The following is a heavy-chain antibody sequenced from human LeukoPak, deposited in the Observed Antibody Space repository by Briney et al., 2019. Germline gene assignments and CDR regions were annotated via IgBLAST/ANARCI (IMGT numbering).Heavy chain of an antibody. CDR3: ARHGFLWPTTFDY. Sequence: SETLSLTCAVYGGSFSGYYWSWIRQPPGKGLEWIGEINHSGSTNYNPSLKSRVTISVDTSKNQFSLKLSSVTAADTAVYYCARHGFLWPTTFDYWGQGTLVTVSS. CDR1: GGSFSGYY. J-gene: IGHJ4*02. CDR2: INHSGST. D-gene: IGHD3-3*01. V-gene: IGHV4-34*01.